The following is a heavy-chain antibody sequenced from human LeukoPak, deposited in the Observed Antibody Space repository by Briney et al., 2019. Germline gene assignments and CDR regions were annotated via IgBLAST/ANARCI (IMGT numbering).Heavy chain of an antibody. D-gene: IGHD4-17*01. V-gene: IGHV4-4*08. J-gene: IGHJ2*01. Sequence: SETLSLTCTVSGGSISSYYWSWIRQPPGKGLEWIGRIYTSGSTNYNPSLKSRVTISVDTSKNQFSLKLSSVTAADTAVYYCARWVMTTIPHWYFDLWGRGTLVTVSS. CDR2: IYTSGST. CDR3: ARWVMTTIPHWYFDL. CDR1: GGSISSYY.